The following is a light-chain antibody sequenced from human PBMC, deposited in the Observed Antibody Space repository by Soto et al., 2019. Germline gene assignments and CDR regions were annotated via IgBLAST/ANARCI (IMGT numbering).Light chain of an antibody. J-gene: IGKJ1*01. CDR2: AAS. CDR3: QQYYSYPRT. V-gene: IGKV1-8*01. Sequence: AIRMTNFHSSFFPPQGAKAPSTFRPGRGIAVILAWYQQKPGKAPKLLIYAASTLQSGVPSRFSGSGSGTDFTLTISCLQSEDFATYYCQQYYSYPRTFGQGTKVEIK. CDR1: RGIAVI.